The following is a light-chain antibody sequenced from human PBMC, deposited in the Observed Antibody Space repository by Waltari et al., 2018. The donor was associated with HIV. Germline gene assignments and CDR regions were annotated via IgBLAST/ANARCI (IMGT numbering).Light chain of an antibody. CDR3: SSWDVTLNGLV. Sequence: QSLLTQSPSASGTPGQRVNISCFGTSSNIGRRSVNWYQHFPGTPPKLLIFSNTERPSGVPDRFSGSKSGTSASLTISGLRSQDEADYYCSSWDVTLNGLVFGGGTRLSVL. CDR2: SNT. J-gene: IGLJ2*01. CDR1: SSNIGRRS. V-gene: IGLV1-44*01.